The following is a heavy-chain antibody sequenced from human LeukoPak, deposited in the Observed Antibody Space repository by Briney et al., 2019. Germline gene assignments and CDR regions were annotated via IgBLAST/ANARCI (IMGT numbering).Heavy chain of an antibody. CDR3: ARGPLYSSSHPNVYWYFDL. CDR2: ISSSSSYI. Sequence: GGSLRLSCAASGFTFSSYRMNWVRQAGGKGREWVSSISSSSSYIYYADSVKGRFTISRDNAKNSLYLQMNSLRAEDTAVYYCARGPLYSSSHPNVYWYFDLWGRGTLVTVSS. CDR1: GFTFSSYR. D-gene: IGHD6-6*01. J-gene: IGHJ2*01. V-gene: IGHV3-21*01.